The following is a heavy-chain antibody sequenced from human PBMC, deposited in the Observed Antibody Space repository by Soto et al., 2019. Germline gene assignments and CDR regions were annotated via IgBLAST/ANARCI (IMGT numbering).Heavy chain of an antibody. D-gene: IGHD6-6*01. V-gene: IGHV1-2*04. CDR2: INPNSGGT. CDR3: AGTPRYSRYPFDP. Sequence: ASVKVSCKASGYTFTGYYMHWVRQAPGQGLEWMGWINPNSGGTNYAQKFQGWVTMTRETSISTAYMELSRLRSDDTAVYYCAGTPRYSRYPFDPWGQGTLVTVSS. CDR1: GYTFTGYY. J-gene: IGHJ5*02.